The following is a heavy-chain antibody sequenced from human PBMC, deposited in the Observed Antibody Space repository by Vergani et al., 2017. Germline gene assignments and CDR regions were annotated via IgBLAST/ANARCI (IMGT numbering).Heavy chain of an antibody. Sequence: EVQLLESGGGLVQPGGSLRLSCAASGFTFSSYAMSWVRQAPGKGLEWVSAISGSGGSTYYADSVKGRCTISRDNSKNTLYLQMNSLRAEDTAVYYCANRQGGYGPGWYFDLWGRGTLVTVSS. J-gene: IGHJ2*01. D-gene: IGHD6-13*01. CDR1: GFTFSSYA. V-gene: IGHV3-23*01. CDR3: ANRQGGYGPGWYFDL. CDR2: ISGSGGST.